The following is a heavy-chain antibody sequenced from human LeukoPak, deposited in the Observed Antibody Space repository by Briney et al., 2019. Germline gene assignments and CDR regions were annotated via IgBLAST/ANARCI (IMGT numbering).Heavy chain of an antibody. J-gene: IGHJ4*02. CDR3: ARASPSRRPRRLVLSPRFDY. D-gene: IGHD6-6*01. CDR2: INHGGST. CDR1: GGSFSGYY. V-gene: IGHV4-34*01. Sequence: ASETLSLTCAVYGGSFSGYYWSWIRQPPGKGLEWIGEINHGGSTNYNPSLKSRVTISVDTSKNQFSLKLSSVTAADTAVYYCARASPSRRPRRLVLSPRFDYWGQGTLVTVSS.